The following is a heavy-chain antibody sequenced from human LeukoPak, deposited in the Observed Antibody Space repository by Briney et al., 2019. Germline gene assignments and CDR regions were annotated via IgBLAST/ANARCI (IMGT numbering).Heavy chain of an antibody. CDR1: GFAFSSYG. CDR2: IIGSGSST. Sequence: PGRSLRLSCAASGFAFSSYGMHWVRRAPGKGLEWVSAIIGSGSSTYYADSVKGRFTISRDNSKNTLFLQMNSLRAEDTAVYYCAKDRAQQLVLDFWGQGTLVTVSS. CDR3: AKDRAQQLVLDF. V-gene: IGHV3-23*01. J-gene: IGHJ4*02. D-gene: IGHD6-13*01.